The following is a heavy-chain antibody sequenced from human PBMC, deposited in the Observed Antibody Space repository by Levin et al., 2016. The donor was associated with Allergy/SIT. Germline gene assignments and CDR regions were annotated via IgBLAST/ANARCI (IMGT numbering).Heavy chain of an antibody. CDR3: ARDQRPRGYNWNYGQIWFDP. D-gene: IGHD1-7*01. J-gene: IGHJ5*02. CDR2: IIPILGIA. Sequence: WVRQAPGQGLEWMGRIIPILGIANYAQKFQGRVTITADKSTSTAYMELSSLRSEDTAVYYCARDQRPRGYNWNYGQIWFDPWGQGTLVTVSS. V-gene: IGHV1-69*04.